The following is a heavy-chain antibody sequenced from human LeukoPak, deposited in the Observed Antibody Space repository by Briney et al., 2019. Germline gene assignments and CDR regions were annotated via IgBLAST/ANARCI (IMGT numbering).Heavy chain of an antibody. CDR2: ITHSGYT. D-gene: IGHD3-3*01. Sequence: SETLSLTCTVSGYSISSGRYWAWIRQPPGKGLEWIGSITHSGYTNYNPSLKSRVTISVDMSKSHFSLQLTFVTAAATALYYWAREELFYDFWSGSHGAFDVWGQGTMVSVSS. CDR3: AREELFYDFWSGSHGAFDV. CDR1: GYSISSGRY. V-gene: IGHV4-38-2*02. J-gene: IGHJ3*01.